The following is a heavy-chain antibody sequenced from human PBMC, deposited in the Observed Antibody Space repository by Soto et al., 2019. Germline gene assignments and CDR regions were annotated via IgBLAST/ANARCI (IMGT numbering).Heavy chain of an antibody. CDR2: ISYDGSNK. D-gene: IGHD2-2*01. CDR1: GFTFSSYA. V-gene: IGHV3-30-3*01. Sequence: GGSLRLSCAASGFTFSSYALNWVRQAPGKGLDWLGLISYDGSNKYYADSVKGRFTISRDSSKNTLYLQMNSLRAADTAVYYCGRYSSTSCHLGSDYWGQGTLVTVSS. CDR3: GRYSSTSCHLGSDY. J-gene: IGHJ4*02.